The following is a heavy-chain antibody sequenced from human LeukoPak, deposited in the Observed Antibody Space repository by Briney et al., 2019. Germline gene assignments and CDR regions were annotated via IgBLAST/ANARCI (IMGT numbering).Heavy chain of an antibody. Sequence: QTGGSLRLSCAASGFTFDDYAMHWVRQAPGKGLEWVSGISWNSGSIGYADSAKGRFTISRDNAKNSLYLQMNSLRAEDTALYYCAKATDYDILTGYILDYWGQGTLVTVSS. D-gene: IGHD3-9*01. J-gene: IGHJ4*02. CDR2: ISWNSGSI. CDR3: AKATDYDILTGYILDY. V-gene: IGHV3-9*01. CDR1: GFTFDDYA.